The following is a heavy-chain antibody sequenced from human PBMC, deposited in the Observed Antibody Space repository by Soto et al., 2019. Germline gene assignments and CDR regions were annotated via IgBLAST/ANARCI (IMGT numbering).Heavy chain of an antibody. CDR3: ARAGVVGATALDY. CDR1: GDTISTGGYT. CDR2: IYHSGST. V-gene: IGHV4-30-2*01. D-gene: IGHD1-26*01. Sequence: SSETLSLTCDVSGDTISTGGYTWAWIRQPPGKGLEWIGYIYHSGSTYYNPSLKSRVTISVDRSKNQFSLKLSSVTAADTAVYYCARAGVVGATALDYWVQGTLVTVSS. J-gene: IGHJ4*01.